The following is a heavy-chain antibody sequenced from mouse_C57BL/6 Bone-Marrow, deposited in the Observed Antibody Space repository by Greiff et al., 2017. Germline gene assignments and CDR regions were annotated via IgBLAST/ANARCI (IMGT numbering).Heavy chain of an antibody. D-gene: IGHD1-1*01. V-gene: IGHV1-54*01. CDR2: INPGSGGT. J-gene: IGHJ1*03. CDR1: GYAFTNYL. Sequence: VQRVESGAELVRPGTSVKVSCKASGYAFTNYLIEWVKQRPGQGLEWIGVINPGSGGTNYNEKFKGKATLTADKSSSTAYMQLSSLTSEDSAVYFCARKGSITAGGYFDVWGTGTTVTVSS. CDR3: ARKGSITAGGYFDV.